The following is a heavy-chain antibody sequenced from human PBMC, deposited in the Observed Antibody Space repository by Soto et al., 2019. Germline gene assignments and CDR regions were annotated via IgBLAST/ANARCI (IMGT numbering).Heavy chain of an antibody. Sequence: QVQLVQSGAEVKKPGSSVKVSCKASGGTFSSYAISWVRQAPGQGLEWMGGIIPIFGTANYAQTFQGRVTITADESSSTAYMELSSLRSEHTAVYYCARDSSAVAGRYWFDPWGQGTLVTVSS. CDR1: GGTFSSYA. CDR2: IIPIFGTA. V-gene: IGHV1-69*12. D-gene: IGHD6-19*01. CDR3: ARDSSAVAGRYWFDP. J-gene: IGHJ5*02.